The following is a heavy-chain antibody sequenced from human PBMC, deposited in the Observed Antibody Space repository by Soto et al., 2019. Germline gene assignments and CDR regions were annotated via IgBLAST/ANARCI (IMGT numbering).Heavy chain of an antibody. D-gene: IGHD1-26*01. V-gene: IGHV1-69*02. CDR1: GGTFSSYT. Sequence: QVQLVQSGAEVKKPGSSVKVSCKASGGTFSSYTISWVRQAPGQGLEWMGRIIPILGIANYAQKFQGRVTITADKSTSTAYMELSSLRSEDTAVCYCARGQGSGSYHVDYWGQGTLVTVSS. J-gene: IGHJ4*02. CDR2: IIPILGIA. CDR3: ARGQGSGSYHVDY.